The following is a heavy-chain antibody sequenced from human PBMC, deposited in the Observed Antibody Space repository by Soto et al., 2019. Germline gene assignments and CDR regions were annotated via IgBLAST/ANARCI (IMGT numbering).Heavy chain of an antibody. CDR1: GGSISSGGYY. D-gene: IGHD3-10*01. J-gene: IGHJ5*01. CDR2: IYYSGST. CDR3: ARGGWTPYYSNWFDP. V-gene: IGHV4-31*03. Sequence: TPSLTCTVSGGSISSGGYYWSCIRQHPGKGLEWIGYIYYSGSTYYNPSLKSRVTISVDTSKNQFSLKLSSVTAADTAVYYCARGGWTPYYSNWFDPWGQGTLVTVSS.